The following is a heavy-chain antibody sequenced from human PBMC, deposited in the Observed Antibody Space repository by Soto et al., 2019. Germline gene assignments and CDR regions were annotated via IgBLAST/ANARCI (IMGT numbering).Heavy chain of an antibody. J-gene: IGHJ5*02. CDR1: GYTFTSYY. CDR3: AREEVAVAAAGSGWFDP. D-gene: IGHD6-13*01. Sequence: ASVKVSCKASGYTFTSYYMHWVRQAPGQGLEWMGIINPSGGSTSYAQKFQGRVTMTRDTSTSTVYMELSSLRSEDTAVYYCAREEVAVAAAGSGWFDPWGQGTLVTVSS. V-gene: IGHV1-46*01. CDR2: INPSGGST.